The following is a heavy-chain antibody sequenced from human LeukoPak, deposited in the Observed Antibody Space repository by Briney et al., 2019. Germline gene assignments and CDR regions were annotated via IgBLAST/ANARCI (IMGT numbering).Heavy chain of an antibody. V-gene: IGHV1-18*01. CDR1: GYTFTSYG. CDR3: AREPRRPYHYYYYGMDV. Sequence: GASVKVSCKASGYTFTSYGISWVRQAPGQGLEWMGWISAYNGNTNYAQKLQGRVTMTTDTSTSTAYMELRSLRSDDTAVYYCAREPRRPYHYYYYGMDVWGQGTTVTVSS. CDR2: ISAYNGNT. J-gene: IGHJ6*02.